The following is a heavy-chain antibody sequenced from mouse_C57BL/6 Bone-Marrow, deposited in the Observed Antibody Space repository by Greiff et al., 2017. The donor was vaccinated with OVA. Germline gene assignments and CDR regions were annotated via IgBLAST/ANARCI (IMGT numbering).Heavy chain of an antibody. CDR1: GYTFTSYW. CDR3: TRKGYYGSRDFDV. J-gene: IGHJ1*03. CDR2: IDPSDSYT. Sequence: QVQLQQPGAELVKPGASVKLSCKASGYTFTSYWMQWVKQRPGQGLEWIGEIDPSDSYTNYNQKFKGKAKLTAVTSASTAYMELSSLTNEDSAVYYCTRKGYYGSRDFDVWGTGTTVTVSS. D-gene: IGHD1-1*01. V-gene: IGHV1-50*01.